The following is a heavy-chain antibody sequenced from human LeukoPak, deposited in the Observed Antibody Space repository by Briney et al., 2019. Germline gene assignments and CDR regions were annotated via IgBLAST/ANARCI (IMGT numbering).Heavy chain of an antibody. Sequence: ASVKVSCKASGYTFTGYYMHWVRQAPGQGLEWMGRINPNSGGTNYAQKFQGRVTMTRDTSISTAYMELSRLKSDDTAMYYCARDSGDYDSSGYLFYLDYWGQGTLVTVSS. CDR3: ARDSGDYDSSGYLFYLDY. D-gene: IGHD3-22*01. CDR2: INPNSGGT. V-gene: IGHV1-2*06. J-gene: IGHJ4*02. CDR1: GYTFTGYY.